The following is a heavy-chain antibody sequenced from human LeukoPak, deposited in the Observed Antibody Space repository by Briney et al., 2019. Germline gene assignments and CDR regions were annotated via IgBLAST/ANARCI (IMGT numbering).Heavy chain of an antibody. Sequence: ASVKVSCKASGYTFTSYGISWVRQAPGQGLEGMGWISAYNGNTNYAQKLQGRVTMTTDTSTSTAYMELRSLRSDDTAVYYCARESKTYYDILTGPSTFDYWGQGTLVTVSS. J-gene: IGHJ4*02. V-gene: IGHV1-18*01. CDR2: ISAYNGNT. D-gene: IGHD3-9*01. CDR3: ARESKTYYDILTGPSTFDY. CDR1: GYTFTSYG.